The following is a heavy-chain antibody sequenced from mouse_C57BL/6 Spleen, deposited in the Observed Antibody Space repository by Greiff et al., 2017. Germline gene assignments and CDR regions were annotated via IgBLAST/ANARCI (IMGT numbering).Heavy chain of an antibody. CDR2: IYPGSGST. Sequence: VQLQQPGAELVKPGASVKMSCKASGYTFTSYWITWVKQRPGQGLEWIGDIYPGSGSTNYNEKFKSKATLTVDTSSSTAYMQLSSLTSEDSAVYYCARPHYYGSSYSWFAYWGQGTLVTVSA. CDR1: GYTFTSYW. D-gene: IGHD1-1*01. V-gene: IGHV1-55*01. J-gene: IGHJ3*01. CDR3: ARPHYYGSSYSWFAY.